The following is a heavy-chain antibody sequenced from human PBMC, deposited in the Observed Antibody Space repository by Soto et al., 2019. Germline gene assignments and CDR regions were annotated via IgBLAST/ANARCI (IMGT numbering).Heavy chain of an antibody. Sequence: SETLSLTCTVSGGSISSSSSYWGWIRQPPGKGLEWVGSIYYLGNTYYNPSLGSRATISVDTSKNQFSLKLRSVTAADTAVFYCAGLYPYESSGYLLTYWGQGALVTVSS. CDR3: AGLYPYESSGYLLTY. D-gene: IGHD3-22*01. CDR1: GGSISSSSSY. J-gene: IGHJ4*02. CDR2: IYYLGNT. V-gene: IGHV4-39*01.